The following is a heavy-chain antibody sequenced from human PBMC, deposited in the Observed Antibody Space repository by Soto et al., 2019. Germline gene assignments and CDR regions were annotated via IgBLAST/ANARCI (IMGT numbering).Heavy chain of an antibody. V-gene: IGHV3-72*01. D-gene: IGHD6-19*01. CDR3: ARLGGWSGGSNDMDV. CDR2: IRRKANSYTT. J-gene: IGHJ6*02. CDR1: GLIFSDYH. Sequence: EVQLVESGGGLVQPGGSLRLSCAASGLIFSDYHMDWVRQAPGKGLEWVGRIRRKANSYTTEYAASVKGRFTISRDDSKNSRYVQMNSLKTEDTAVEYCARLGGWSGGSNDMDVWGQGTTVTVSS.